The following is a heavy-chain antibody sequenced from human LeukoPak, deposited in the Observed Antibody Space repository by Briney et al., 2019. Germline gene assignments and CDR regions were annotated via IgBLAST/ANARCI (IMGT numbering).Heavy chain of an antibody. V-gene: IGHV7-4-1*02. CDR3: ARVALDSTLGATYYYYYYYMDV. Sequence: GASVKVSCKASGYTFTSYAMNWVRQAPGQGLEWMGWINTNTGNPTYAQGFTGRFVFSLDTSVSTAYLQISSLKAEDTAVYYCARVALDSTLGATYYYYYYYMDVWGKGTTVTVSS. CDR1: GYTFTSYA. CDR2: INTNTGNP. J-gene: IGHJ6*03. D-gene: IGHD1-26*01.